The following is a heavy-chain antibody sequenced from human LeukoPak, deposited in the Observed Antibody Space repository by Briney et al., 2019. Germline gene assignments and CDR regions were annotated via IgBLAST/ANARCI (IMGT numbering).Heavy chain of an antibody. J-gene: IGHJ4*02. CDR1: GFTVSSNY. D-gene: IGHD3-22*01. CDR2: IRTKANNYET. Sequence: PGGSLRLSCAASGFTVSSNYMSWVRQAPGKGLEWVGRIRTKANNYETAYAASVKGRFTISRDDSKNTAYLQMNSLKIEDTAVYYCTRLSALTTPRGYWGQGTLVTVSS. V-gene: IGHV3-73*01. CDR3: TRLSALTTPRGY.